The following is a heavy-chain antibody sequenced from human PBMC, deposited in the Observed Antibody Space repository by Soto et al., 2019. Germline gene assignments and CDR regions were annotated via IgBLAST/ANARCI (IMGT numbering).Heavy chain of an antibody. CDR2: IDPSDSYT. CDR3: ARHSPSRYYYYYGMDV. J-gene: IGHJ6*02. Sequence: PGESLKISCKGSGYSFTSYWISWVRQMPGKGLEWMGRIDPSDSYTNYSPSFQGQVTISADKSISTAYLQWSSLKASDTAMYYCARHSPSRYYYYYGMDVWGQGTTVTVSS. V-gene: IGHV5-10-1*04. CDR1: GYSFTSYW.